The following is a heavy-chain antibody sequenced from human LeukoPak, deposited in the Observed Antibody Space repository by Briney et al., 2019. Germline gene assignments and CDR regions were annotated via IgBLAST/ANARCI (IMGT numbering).Heavy chain of an antibody. CDR2: IKSKRDGGTT. V-gene: IGHV3-15*01. CDR3: TADVPNDDGDYVPIDY. CDR1: GFTFSNVW. D-gene: IGHD4-17*01. J-gene: IGHJ4*02. Sequence: GGSLRLSCAASGFTFSNVWMNWVRQAPGKGLEWVGRIKSKRDGGTTDYAAPGKGRFTISRDDSENTLYLQMNSLKTEDTAVYYCTADVPNDDGDYVPIDYWGQGTLVTVSS.